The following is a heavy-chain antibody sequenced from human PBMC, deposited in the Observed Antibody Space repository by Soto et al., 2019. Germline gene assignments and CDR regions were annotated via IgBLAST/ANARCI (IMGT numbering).Heavy chain of an antibody. V-gene: IGHV4-59*08. CDR3: AVSNTDHDY. D-gene: IGHD2-2*02. CDR2: IYYSGST. CDR1: GGSISSYY. J-gene: IGHJ4*02. Sequence: SSETLSLTCTVSGGSISSYYWSWIRQPPGKGLEWIGYIYYSGSTNYNPSLKSRVTISVDTSKNQFSLKLSSVTAADTAVYYCAVSNTDHDYWGQGTLVTVSS.